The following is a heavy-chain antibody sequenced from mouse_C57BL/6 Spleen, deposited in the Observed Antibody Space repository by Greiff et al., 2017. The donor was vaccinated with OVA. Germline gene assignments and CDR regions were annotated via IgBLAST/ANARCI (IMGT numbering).Heavy chain of an antibody. CDR3: ARRSSGYPFAY. CDR2: IYPGDGDT. Sequence: QVHVKQSGPELVKPGASVKISCKASGYAFSSSWMNWVKQRPGKGLEWIGRIYPGDGDTNYNGKFKGKATLTADKSSSTAYMQLSSLTSEDSAVYFCARRSSGYPFAYWGQGTLVTVSA. V-gene: IGHV1-82*01. D-gene: IGHD3-2*02. J-gene: IGHJ3*01. CDR1: GYAFSSSW.